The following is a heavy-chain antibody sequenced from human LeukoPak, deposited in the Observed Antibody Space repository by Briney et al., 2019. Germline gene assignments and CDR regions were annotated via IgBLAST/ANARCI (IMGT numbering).Heavy chain of an antibody. D-gene: IGHD3-10*01. J-gene: IGHJ4*02. Sequence: PGGSLRLSCAVSGFTFSDYFVNWVRQAPGKGLEWVSSISSSSSYIYYADSLKGRFTISRDNAKNSVYLQMNSLRADDTAVYYCAKDIRPSMVRGVNIDYWGQGTLGTVSS. CDR3: AKDIRPSMVRGVNIDY. CDR2: ISSSSSYI. V-gene: IGHV3-21*01. CDR1: GFTFSDYF.